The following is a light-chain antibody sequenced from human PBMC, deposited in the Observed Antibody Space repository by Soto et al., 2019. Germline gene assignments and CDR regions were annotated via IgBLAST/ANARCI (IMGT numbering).Light chain of an antibody. CDR1: QSISNY. V-gene: IGKV3-11*01. CDR3: QQRSNWPPLLT. J-gene: IGKJ4*01. Sequence: DTLLNQAPTTLLSSPREQAPHYFRAIQSISNYLAWYQQKPGQAPRLLIYDASNRATGIPARFSGSGSGTDFTLTISSLEPEDFAVYYCQQRSNWPPLLTFGGGTKVDIK. CDR2: DAS.